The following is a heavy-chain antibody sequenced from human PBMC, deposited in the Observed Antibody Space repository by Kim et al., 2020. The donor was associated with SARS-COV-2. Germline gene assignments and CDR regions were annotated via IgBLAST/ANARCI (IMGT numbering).Heavy chain of an antibody. D-gene: IGHD2-2*01. CDR1: GYSFTDYP. J-gene: IGHJ4*02. CDR2: INVEDGRI. V-gene: IGHV1-3*01. Sequence: ASLKFSFNASGYSFTDYPIHWVRHAPGQGLEWMLWINVEDGRIRHSQKVEGRLTITRDTSANIAYMELTSLKSEDTAIYYCARPVVTSAFDYWGQGTLVSVTS. CDR3: ARPVVTSAFDY.